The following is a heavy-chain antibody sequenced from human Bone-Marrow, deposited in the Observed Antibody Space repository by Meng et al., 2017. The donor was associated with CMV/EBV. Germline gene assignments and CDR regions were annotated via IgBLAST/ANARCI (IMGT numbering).Heavy chain of an antibody. D-gene: IGHD1-26*01. CDR1: GYTFTSYY. Sequence: ASVKVSCKASGYTFTSYYMHWVRQAPGHGLEWMGIINPSGGSTSYAQKFQGRVTMTRDTSTSTVYMELSSLRSEDTAVYYCARALGATEGWFDPWGQGTLVTSPQ. J-gene: IGHJ5*02. V-gene: IGHV1-46*01. CDR3: ARALGATEGWFDP. CDR2: INPSGGST.